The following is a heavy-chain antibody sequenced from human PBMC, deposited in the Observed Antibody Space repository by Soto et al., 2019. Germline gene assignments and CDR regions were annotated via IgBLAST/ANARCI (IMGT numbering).Heavy chain of an antibody. V-gene: IGHV5-51*01. CDR1: GYTFTSYW. Sequence: PGESLKISCKVSGYTFTSYWIGWVRQMPGKGLECMGIIYPGDSDTLYSPSFQGQVTISADKSISTAYLQWSSLKASDTAMYYCARHSLTMVRGVNYYYYYMDVWGKGTTVTVSS. CDR3: ARHSLTMVRGVNYYYYYMDV. CDR2: IYPGDSDT. J-gene: IGHJ6*03. D-gene: IGHD3-10*01.